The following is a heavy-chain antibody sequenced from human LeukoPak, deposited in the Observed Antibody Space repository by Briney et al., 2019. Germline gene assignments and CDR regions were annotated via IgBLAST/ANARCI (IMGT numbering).Heavy chain of an antibody. V-gene: IGHV4-34*01. D-gene: IGHD3-10*01. Sequence: SETLSLTCAVYGGSFSEYYWSWIRQPPGKGLEWIGEINHSGSTNYNPSLKSRVAISVDTSKNQFSLKLSSVTAADTAVFYCVRYVVYGSGIYYFDYWGQGTLVTVSS. CDR2: INHSGST. CDR1: GGSFSEYY. CDR3: VRYVVYGSGIYYFDY. J-gene: IGHJ4*02.